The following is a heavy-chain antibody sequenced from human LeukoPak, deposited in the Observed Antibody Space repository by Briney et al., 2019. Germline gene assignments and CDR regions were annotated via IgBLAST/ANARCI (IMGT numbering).Heavy chain of an antibody. CDR1: GFTFSSYE. V-gene: IGHV3-21*01. Sequence: GGSLRLSCAASGFTFSSYEMNWVRQAPGKGLEWVSSISSSSSYIYYADSVKGRFTISRDNAKNSLYLQMNSLRAEDTAVYYCARAAPPRTRAFDIWGQGTMVTVSS. J-gene: IGHJ3*02. CDR3: ARAAPPRTRAFDI. CDR2: ISSSSSYI. D-gene: IGHD3-3*01.